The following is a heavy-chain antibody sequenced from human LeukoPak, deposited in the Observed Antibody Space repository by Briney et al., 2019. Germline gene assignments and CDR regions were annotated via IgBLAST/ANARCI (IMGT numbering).Heavy chain of an antibody. Sequence: SETLSLTCIVSGYSISSVYYWVWIRQPPGKGLEWIGSIYHSGSTYYNPSLKSRVTISVDTSKNQFSLKLSSVTAADTAVYYCAREKVSMVRGVILYYFDYWGQGTLVTVSS. D-gene: IGHD3-10*01. CDR2: IYHSGST. V-gene: IGHV4-38-2*02. CDR3: AREKVSMVRGVILYYFDY. J-gene: IGHJ4*02. CDR1: GYSISSVYY.